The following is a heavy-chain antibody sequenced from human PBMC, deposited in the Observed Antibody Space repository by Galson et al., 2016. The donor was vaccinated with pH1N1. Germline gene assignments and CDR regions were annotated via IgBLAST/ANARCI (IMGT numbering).Heavy chain of an antibody. CDR3: ARDHVYGDYFERFFDL. CDR2: ISYGESNK. D-gene: IGHD4-17*01. V-gene: IGHV3-30-3*01. Sequence: SLRLSCAASGFTFSHYAMHWVRQAPGKGLEWVAGISYGESNKDYEDSVKGRFTVSRDNSKNTLYLQMNSLRAEDTALYYCARDHVYGDYFERFFDLWGRGTLVTVSS. CDR1: GFTFSHYA. J-gene: IGHJ2*01.